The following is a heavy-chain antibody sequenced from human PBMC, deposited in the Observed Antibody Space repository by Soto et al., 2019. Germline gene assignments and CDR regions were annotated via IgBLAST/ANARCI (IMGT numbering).Heavy chain of an antibody. CDR3: ARADTAMVNVDY. V-gene: IGHV1-69*13. D-gene: IGHD5-18*01. CDR2: IIPIFGTA. CDR1: GGTFSSYA. J-gene: IGHJ4*02. Sequence: GASVKVSCKASGGTFSSYAISWVRQAPGQGLEWMGGIIPIFGTANYAQKFQGRVTITADESTSTAYMELSSLRSEDTAVYYCARADTAMVNVDYWGQGTLVTVSS.